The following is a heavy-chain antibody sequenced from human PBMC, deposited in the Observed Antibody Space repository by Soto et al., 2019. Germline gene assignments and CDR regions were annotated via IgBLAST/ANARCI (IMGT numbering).Heavy chain of an antibody. CDR2: IIPILGIA. CDR3: ARGGGSGSYYAFDI. Sequence: QVQLVQSGAEVKKPGSSVKVSCKASGGTFSSYTISWVRQAPGQGLEWMGRIIPILGIANYAQKFQGRVTITADKSTSTAYMELSRLRSEDTAVYYCARGGGSGSYYAFDIWGQGTMVTVSS. J-gene: IGHJ3*02. D-gene: IGHD3-10*01. CDR1: GGTFSSYT. V-gene: IGHV1-69*02.